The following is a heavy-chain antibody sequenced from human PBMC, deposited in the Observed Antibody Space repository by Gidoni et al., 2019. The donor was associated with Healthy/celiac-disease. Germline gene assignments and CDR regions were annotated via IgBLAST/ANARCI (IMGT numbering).Heavy chain of an antibody. J-gene: IGHJ3*02. V-gene: IGHV1-2*02. D-gene: IGHD2-15*01. CDR2: INPNSGGT. CDR3: ASPGVVVAASDAFDI. Sequence: VQLVQSGAEVQKPGASVKVSCKASGYTFTGYYMHWVRQAPGQGLEWMGWINPNSGGTNYAQKFQGRVTMTRDTSISTAYMELSRLRSDDTAVYYCASPGVVVAASDAFDIWGQGTMVTVSS. CDR1: GYTFTGYY.